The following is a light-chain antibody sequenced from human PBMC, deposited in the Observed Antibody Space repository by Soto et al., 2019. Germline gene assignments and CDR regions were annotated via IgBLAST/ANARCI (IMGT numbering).Light chain of an antibody. V-gene: IGKV4-1*01. CDR2: WAS. CDR1: QSVLYSSNNKNY. Sequence: DIVMTQSPDSLAVSLGERATINCKSSQSVLYSSNNKNYLAWYQQRPGQPPKLLIYWASTRESGVPDRFSGRASVKDFTLTITSLHVENVAVNSCHQYLRTRPTIGQGAKLEIK. J-gene: IGKJ2*01. CDR3: HQYLRTRPT.